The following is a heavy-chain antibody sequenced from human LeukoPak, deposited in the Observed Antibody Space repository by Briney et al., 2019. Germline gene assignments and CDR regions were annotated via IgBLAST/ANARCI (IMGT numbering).Heavy chain of an antibody. Sequence: GASVKVSCKASGGTFSSYAISWVRQAPGQGLEWMGIINPSGGSTSYAQKFQGRVTMTRDMSTSTVYMELSSLRSEDTAVYYCARSVYGRSWYFDLWGRGTLVTVSS. D-gene: IGHD5/OR15-5a*01. V-gene: IGHV1-46*01. CDR1: GGTFSSYA. J-gene: IGHJ2*01. CDR3: ARSVYGRSWYFDL. CDR2: INPSGGST.